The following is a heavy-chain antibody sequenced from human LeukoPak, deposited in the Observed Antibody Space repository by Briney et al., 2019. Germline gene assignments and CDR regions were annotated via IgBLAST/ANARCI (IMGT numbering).Heavy chain of an antibody. CDR2: ISYDGSNK. D-gene: IGHD4-17*01. CDR1: GFTFSSYS. CDR3: ARTTVTYEGAFDI. Sequence: PGGSLRLSCAASGFTFSSYSMNWVRQAPGKGLEWVAVISYDGSNKYYADSVKGRFTISRDNSKNTLYLQMNSLRAEDTAVYYCARTTVTYEGAFDIWGQGTMVTVSS. V-gene: IGHV3-30*03. J-gene: IGHJ3*02.